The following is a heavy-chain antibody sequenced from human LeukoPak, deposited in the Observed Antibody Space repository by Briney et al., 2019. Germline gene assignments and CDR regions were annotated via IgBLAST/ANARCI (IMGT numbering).Heavy chain of an antibody. CDR3: ARRLSTRSYYLDD. CDR1: GGSISISSDY. V-gene: IGHV4-39*01. Sequence: SETLSLTCTVSGGSISISSDYWGWIRQPPGKGLEWIGDIYYSGTTNYNPSLKSRVTMSVDTSKNQLSLQLNSATAADTAVYYCARRLSTRSYYLDDWGQGTLVTVSS. D-gene: IGHD2/OR15-2a*01. J-gene: IGHJ4*02. CDR2: IYYSGTT.